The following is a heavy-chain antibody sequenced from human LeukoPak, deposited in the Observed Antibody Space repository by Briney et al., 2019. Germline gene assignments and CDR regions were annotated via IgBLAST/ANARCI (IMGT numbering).Heavy chain of an antibody. CDR2: ISSSSSYI. CDR1: GFTFSSYS. Sequence: GGSLRLSCAASGFTFSSYSMNWVRQAPGKGLEWVSSISSSSSYIYYADSVKGRFTISRDNAKNSLYLQMNSLRAEDTAVYYCARVRSRAAAGTSPGDYWGQGTLVTVSS. V-gene: IGHV3-21*01. D-gene: IGHD6-13*01. J-gene: IGHJ4*02. CDR3: ARVRSRAAAGTSPGDY.